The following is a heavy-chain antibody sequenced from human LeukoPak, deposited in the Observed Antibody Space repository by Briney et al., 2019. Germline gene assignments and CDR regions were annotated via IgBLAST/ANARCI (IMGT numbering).Heavy chain of an antibody. CDR1: GGTFSSYA. CDR3: ARRLMYSSGWCFDY. J-gene: IGHJ4*02. Sequence: GASVKVSCKTSGGTFSSYAVSWVRQAPGQGLEWMGGIIPIFGTANYAQKFQGRVTITADESTSTAYMELSSLRSEDTAVYYCARRLMYSSGWCFDYWGQGTLVTVSS. D-gene: IGHD6-19*01. V-gene: IGHV1-69*13. CDR2: IIPIFGTA.